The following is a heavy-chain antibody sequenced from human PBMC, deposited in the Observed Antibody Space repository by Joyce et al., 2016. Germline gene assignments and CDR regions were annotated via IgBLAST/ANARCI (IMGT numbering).Heavy chain of an antibody. CDR1: GYIFNGYA. J-gene: IGHJ4*02. V-gene: IGHV3-23*01. CDR3: ARDKARGMARPGRAPLEALDF. D-gene: IGHD1-26*01. CDR2: IRGAARGT. Sequence: EVQLLESGGGLVQPGGSLRLSCAASGYIFNGYAINWVRPAPGKGRGGVLAIRGAARGTYYAGSVKGRFAISRDMSTNTVYLQMDNLRVEDTARYFCARDKARGMARPGRAPLEALDFWGQGILVIVSS.